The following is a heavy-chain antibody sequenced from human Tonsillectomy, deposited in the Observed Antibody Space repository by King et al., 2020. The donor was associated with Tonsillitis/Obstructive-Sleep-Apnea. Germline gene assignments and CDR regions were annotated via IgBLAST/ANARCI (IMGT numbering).Heavy chain of an antibody. CDR1: GFTFSSYW. V-gene: IGHV3-74*01. J-gene: IGHJ6*03. CDR3: ARDDGSTAYCGGDCYPIYYYYYMDV. Sequence: VQLVESGGGLVQPGGSLRLSCAASGFTFSSYWMHWVRQAPGKGLVWVSRINSDGSSTSYADSVKGRFTISRDNAKNTLYLQMNSLRAEDTAVYYCARDDGSTAYCGGDCYPIYYYYYMDVWGKGTTVTVPS. D-gene: IGHD2-21*01. CDR2: INSDGSST.